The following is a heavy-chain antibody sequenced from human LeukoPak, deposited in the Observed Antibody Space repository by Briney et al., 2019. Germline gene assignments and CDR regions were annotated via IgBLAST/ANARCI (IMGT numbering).Heavy chain of an antibody. Sequence: QSGGSLRLSCAASGFTFSSYGMHWVRQAPGKGLEWVAFIRYDGSNKYYADSVKGRFTISRDNSKNTLYLQMNSLRAEDTAVYYCAKGYWPYYYDSSGPFDYWGQGTLVTVSS. J-gene: IGHJ4*02. D-gene: IGHD3-22*01. CDR3: AKGYWPYYYDSSGPFDY. CDR1: GFTFSSYG. V-gene: IGHV3-30*02. CDR2: IRYDGSNK.